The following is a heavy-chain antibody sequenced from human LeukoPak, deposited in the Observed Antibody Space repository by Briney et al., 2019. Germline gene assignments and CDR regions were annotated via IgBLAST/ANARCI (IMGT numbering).Heavy chain of an antibody. V-gene: IGHV4-59*01. CDR1: GGSFSGYY. J-gene: IGHJ4*02. D-gene: IGHD4-17*01. Sequence: SETLSLTCAVYGGSFSGYYWSGIRQPPGKGLEWIGYIYYSGSTNYNPSLKSRVSISVDTSKNQFSLKLSSVTAADTAVYYCARTGSTVTMLYPFDHWGQGTLVTVSS. CDR2: IYYSGST. CDR3: ARTGSTVTMLYPFDH.